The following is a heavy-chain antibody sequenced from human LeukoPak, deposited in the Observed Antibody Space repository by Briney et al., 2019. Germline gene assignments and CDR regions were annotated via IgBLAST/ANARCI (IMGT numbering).Heavy chain of an antibody. D-gene: IGHD2-2*01. CDR1: GGSLSGYY. J-gene: IGHJ3*02. V-gene: IGHV4-34*01. CDR2: INHSGST. Sequence: SETLSLTCAVYGGSLSGYYWSWIRQPPGKGLEWIGEINHSGSTNYNPSLKSRVTISVDTSKNQFSLKLSSVTAADTAVYYCARPGYIVVVNGAFDIWGQGTMVTVSS. CDR3: ARPGYIVVVNGAFDI.